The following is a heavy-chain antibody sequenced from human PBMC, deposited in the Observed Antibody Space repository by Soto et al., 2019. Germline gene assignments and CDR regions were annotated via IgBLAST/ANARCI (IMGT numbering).Heavy chain of an antibody. Sequence: EVQLVESGGGLVKPGGSLRLSCAASGFTFNTYTMNWVRQAPGKGLEWVSSISSRSIDIYYADSVTGRFTISSDVARNSLYLQMNSLRAEDTAVYYCAREEVSRPNTYHGLDVWGQGTTVTVSS. V-gene: IGHV3-21*01. CDR1: GFTFNTYT. J-gene: IGHJ6*02. CDR2: ISSRSIDI. CDR3: AREEVSRPNTYHGLDV.